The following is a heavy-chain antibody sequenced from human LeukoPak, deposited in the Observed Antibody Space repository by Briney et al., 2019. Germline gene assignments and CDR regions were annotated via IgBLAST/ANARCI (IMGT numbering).Heavy chain of an antibody. J-gene: IGHJ4*02. D-gene: IGHD3-3*01. CDR2: INPDGSNM. Sequence: GGSLRLSCAASGFSVSIYWMSWVRQAPGKVLEWVANINPDGSNMLYVDSVKGRFTISRDNAKNSLYLQMNNLRAEDTAVYFCVSGFLQWLYWGQGTLVTVSS. CDR3: VSGFLQWLY. CDR1: GFSVSIYW. V-gene: IGHV3-7*01.